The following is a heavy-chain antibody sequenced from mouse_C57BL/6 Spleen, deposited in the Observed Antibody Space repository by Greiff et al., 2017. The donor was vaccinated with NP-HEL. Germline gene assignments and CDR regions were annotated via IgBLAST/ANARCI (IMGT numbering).Heavy chain of an antibody. CDR3: ARSNQLVLGGTARDD. J-gene: IGHJ4*01. CDR2: INPNNGGT. CDR1: GYTFTDYY. Sequence: VQLQQSGPELVKPGASVKIPCKASGYTFTDYYMDWVKQSHGKSLEWIGDINPNNGGTIYNQKFKGKATLTVDKSSSTAYMEFRSLTSEDTADYDCARSNQLVLGGTARDDWGQGPSVTVAS. V-gene: IGHV1-18*01. D-gene: IGHD3-1*01.